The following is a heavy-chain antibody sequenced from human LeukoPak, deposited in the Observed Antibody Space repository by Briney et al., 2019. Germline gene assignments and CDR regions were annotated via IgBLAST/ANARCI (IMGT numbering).Heavy chain of an antibody. J-gene: IGHJ3*02. CDR1: GYTFTGYY. Sequence: ASVRVSCKASGYTFTGYYMHWVRQAPGQGLEWIGWINPNSGGTNYAQKFQGRVTMTRDTSISTAYMELSRLRSDDTAVYYCASSGTDCSSTSCYADAFDIWGQGTMVTVSS. CDR3: ASSGTDCSSTSCYADAFDI. V-gene: IGHV1-2*02. D-gene: IGHD2-2*01. CDR2: INPNSGGT.